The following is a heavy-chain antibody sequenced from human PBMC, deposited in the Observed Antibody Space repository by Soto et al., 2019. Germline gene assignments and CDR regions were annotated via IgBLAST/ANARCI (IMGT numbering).Heavy chain of an antibody. V-gene: IGHV3-23*01. CDR1: GFTFSSHA. J-gene: IGHJ4*02. Sequence: GGSLRLSCAASGFTFSSHAMTWVRQAPGKGLEWVLGISGGGESAHYAGSVKGRFTISRDNSKNTLYLQMNSLRAEDTAIYYCAKGSATDAWRPFDSWGQGTLVTVSS. CDR3: AKGSATDAWRPFDS. D-gene: IGHD2-2*01. CDR2: ISGGGESA.